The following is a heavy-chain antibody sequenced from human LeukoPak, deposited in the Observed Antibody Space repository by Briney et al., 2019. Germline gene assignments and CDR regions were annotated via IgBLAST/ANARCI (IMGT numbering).Heavy chain of an antibody. V-gene: IGHV3-48*01. D-gene: IGHD4-17*01. CDR2: ISSSSSTI. Sequence: GGSLRLSCAASGFTFSSYSMNWVRQAPGKGLEWVSYISSSSSTIYYADSVKGRFTISRDNAKNSLYLQMNSLRAEDTAVYYCASTPRYGDYDRGIPPWGQGTLVTVSS. CDR3: ASTPRYGDYDRGIPP. CDR1: GFTFSSYS. J-gene: IGHJ5*02.